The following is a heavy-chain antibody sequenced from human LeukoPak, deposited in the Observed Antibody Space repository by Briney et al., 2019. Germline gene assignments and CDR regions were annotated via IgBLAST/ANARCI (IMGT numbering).Heavy chain of an antibody. D-gene: IGHD3-10*01. CDR3: ARVNFTMVRGVIIGNYYYYYMDV. J-gene: IGHJ6*03. Sequence: KPSETLSLTCAVYGGSFSGYYWSWIRQPPGKGLEWIGEINHSGSTNYNPSLKSRVIISVDTSKNQFSLKLSSVTAADTAVYYCARVNFTMVRGVIIGNYYYYYMDVWGKGTTVTVSS. CDR2: INHSGST. V-gene: IGHV4-34*01. CDR1: GGSFSGYY.